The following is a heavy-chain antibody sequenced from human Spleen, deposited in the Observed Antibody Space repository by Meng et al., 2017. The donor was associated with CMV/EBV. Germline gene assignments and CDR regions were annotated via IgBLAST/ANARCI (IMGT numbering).Heavy chain of an antibody. CDR2: ISSDAGTK. CDR3: AKGCRGGGNCFYFEN. J-gene: IGHJ4*02. Sequence: SGFTFNNYAMHWVRQAPGKGLEWVADISSDAGTKYYADSVKGRFTISRDNSNNAVFLQMNTLRLEDRALYYCAKGCRGGGNCFYFENWGQGTLVTVSS. D-gene: IGHD2-15*01. CDR1: GFTFNNYA. V-gene: IGHV3-30*18.